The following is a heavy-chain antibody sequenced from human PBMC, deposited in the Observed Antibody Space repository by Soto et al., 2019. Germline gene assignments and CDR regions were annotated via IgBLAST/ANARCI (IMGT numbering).Heavy chain of an antibody. CDR1: GGSISSSSYY. CDR3: AGHREHYYGDYFAAFDI. Sequence: QLQLQESGPGLVKPSETLSLTCTVSGGSISSSSYYWGWIRQPPWKGLEWIGSIYYSGSTYYNPSHKSRGTISVDTYKNQFSLQLSSVTAADTAVYYWAGHREHYYGDYFAAFDIWGQGTMVTVSS. CDR2: IYYSGST. V-gene: IGHV4-39*01. J-gene: IGHJ3*02. D-gene: IGHD4-17*01.